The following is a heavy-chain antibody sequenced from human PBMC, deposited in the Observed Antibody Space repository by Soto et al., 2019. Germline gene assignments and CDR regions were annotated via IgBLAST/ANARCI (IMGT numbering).Heavy chain of an antibody. D-gene: IGHD3-10*01. V-gene: IGHV4-39*01. CDR3: ARVLLLWFGVDV. CDR2: IYYSGST. Sequence: SEPLSLTCTVSDGSIRSSSYYWGWIRQPPGKGLEWIGSIYYSGSTYYNPSLKSRVTISVDTSKNQFSLKLSSVTAADTAVYYCARVLLLWFGVDVWGQGTTVTVSS. CDR1: DGSIRSSSYY. J-gene: IGHJ6*02.